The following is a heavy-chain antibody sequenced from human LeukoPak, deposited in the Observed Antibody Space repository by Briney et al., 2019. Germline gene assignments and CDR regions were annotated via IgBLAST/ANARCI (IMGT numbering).Heavy chain of an antibody. V-gene: IGHV3-23*01. CDR2: ITGSGSGA. CDR3: ARGLQGYYDSLTGCYRGRYYFDY. D-gene: IGHD3-9*01. CDR1: GFTLSSFA. Sequence: GGSLRLSCAASGFTLSSFAINWVRQAPGKGLEWVSVITGSGSGADYADSVKGRFTISRDNSQNTVHLQMNSLRAEDTAVYYCARGLQGYYDSLTGCYRGRYYFDYWGQGTLVTVSS. J-gene: IGHJ4*02.